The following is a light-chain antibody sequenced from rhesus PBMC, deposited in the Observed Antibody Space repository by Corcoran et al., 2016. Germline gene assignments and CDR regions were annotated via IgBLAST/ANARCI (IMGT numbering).Light chain of an antibody. CDR3: QQSNYLFT. J-gene: IGKJ3*01. Sequence: VVTQSPATLSLSPGERATLSCRASQSVGTYLAWYHQKPGLAPRLLIYGAAPRATGIPDRVSGSGSGTEFTLTITSLEPEDVGVYYCQQSNYLFTFGPGTKLDI. CDR2: GAA. CDR1: QSVGTY. V-gene: IGKV3-24*04.